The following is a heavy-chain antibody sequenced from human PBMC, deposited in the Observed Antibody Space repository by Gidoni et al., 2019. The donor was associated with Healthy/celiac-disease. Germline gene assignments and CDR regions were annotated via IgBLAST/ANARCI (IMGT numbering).Heavy chain of an antibody. CDR2: IYSGGST. D-gene: IGHD6-19*01. J-gene: IGHJ6*02. V-gene: IGHV3-53*01. Sequence: EVQLVESGGGLIQPGGSLSLSCAASGFPVRSNYMSWVRQAPGKGLEWVSVIYSGGSTYYADSVKGRFTISRDNSKNTLYLQMNSLRAEDTAVYYCASGQWLYGYYYYGMDVWGQGTTVTVSS. CDR1: GFPVRSNY. CDR3: ASGQWLYGYYYYGMDV.